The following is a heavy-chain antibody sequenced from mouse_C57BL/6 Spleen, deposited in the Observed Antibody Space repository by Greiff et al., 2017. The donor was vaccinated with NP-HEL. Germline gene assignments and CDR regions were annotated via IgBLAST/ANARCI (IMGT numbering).Heavy chain of an antibody. CDR3: ARGVYGSSFDY. V-gene: IGHV1-52*01. CDR1: GYTFTSYW. D-gene: IGHD1-1*01. J-gene: IGHJ2*01. CDR2: IDPSDSET. Sequence: QVQLQQPGAELVRPGSSVKLSCKASGYTFTSYWMHWVKQRPIQGLEWIGNIDPSDSETNYNQKFKDKATLTVDKSSSTAYMQLSSLTSEDSAVYYCARGVYGSSFDYWGQGTTLTVSS.